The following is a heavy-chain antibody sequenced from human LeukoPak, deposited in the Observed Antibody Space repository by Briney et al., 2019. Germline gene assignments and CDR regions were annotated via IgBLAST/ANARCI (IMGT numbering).Heavy chain of an antibody. D-gene: IGHD3-3*01. Sequence: ASVKVSCKASGYTFTSYGISWVRQAPGQGLEWMGWISAYNGNTNYAQELQGRVTMTTDTSMSTAYMELRSLRSDDTAVYYCARRAGVGITIFGVVRGYYYYGMDVWGQGTTVTVSS. CDR3: ARRAGVGITIFGVVRGYYYYGMDV. CDR2: ISAYNGNT. CDR1: GYTFTSYG. J-gene: IGHJ6*02. V-gene: IGHV1-18*01.